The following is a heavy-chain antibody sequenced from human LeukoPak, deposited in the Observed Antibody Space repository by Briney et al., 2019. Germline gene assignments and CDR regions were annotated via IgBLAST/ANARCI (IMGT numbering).Heavy chain of an antibody. CDR3: ARHVVYSNYDYWFDP. V-gene: IGHV4-39*01. CDR1: GGSISSSGSY. J-gene: IGHJ5*02. CDR2: TYYSGST. Sequence: KPSETLSLTCTVSGGSISSSGSYWGWIRQPPGKGLEWIGSTYYSGSTYYNPSLKSRVTISVNTSKNQFSLKLSSVTAADTAVYYCARHVVYSNYDYWFDPWGQGTLVTVSS. D-gene: IGHD4-11*01.